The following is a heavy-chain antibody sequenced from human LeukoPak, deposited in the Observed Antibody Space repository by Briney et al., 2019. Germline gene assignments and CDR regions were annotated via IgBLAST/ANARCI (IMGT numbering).Heavy chain of an antibody. D-gene: IGHD2-2*01. J-gene: IGHJ6*02. Sequence: SETLSLTCAVYGGSFSGYYWSWIRQPPGKGLEWIGEINHSGSANYNPSLKSRVTISVDTSKNQFSLKLSSVTAADTAVYYCARGVYCSSTSCYHYYYYYGMDVWGQGTTVTVSS. V-gene: IGHV4-34*01. CDR2: INHSGSA. CDR1: GGSFSGYY. CDR3: ARGVYCSSTSCYHYYYYYGMDV.